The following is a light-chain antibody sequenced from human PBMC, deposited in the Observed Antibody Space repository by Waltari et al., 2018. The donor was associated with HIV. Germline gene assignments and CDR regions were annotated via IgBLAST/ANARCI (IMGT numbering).Light chain of an antibody. Sequence: ETVLTQSPGTLSLSSGERATLSCRASQTINTNYLAWYQLKPGLPPRLLSYDTSPRATGIPDRFSGSGSGTDFSLTISRLEPEDFAVYFCQQYEASPPMYTFGQGTRLEV. CDR3: QQYEASPPMYT. CDR2: DTS. CDR1: QTINTNY. J-gene: IGKJ2*01. V-gene: IGKV3-20*01.